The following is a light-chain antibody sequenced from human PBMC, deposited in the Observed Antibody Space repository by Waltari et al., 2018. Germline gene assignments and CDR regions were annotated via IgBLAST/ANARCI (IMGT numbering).Light chain of an antibody. V-gene: IGLV1-44*01. J-gene: IGLJ2*01. CDR3: AAWDDSLNGRV. Sequence: QSVLTQPPSASGTPGQRVTISCSGSSSNIGSHNVNWYQHLPGTDPKLLISSNKQRAPGAPGRFSGSNAGTSAFLASSGLQSEDEAVYYCAAWDDSLNGRVFGGGTKLTVV. CDR2: SNK. CDR1: SSNIGSHN.